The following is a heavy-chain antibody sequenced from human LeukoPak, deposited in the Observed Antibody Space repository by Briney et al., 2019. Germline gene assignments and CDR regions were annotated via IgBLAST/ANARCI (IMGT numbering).Heavy chain of an antibody. J-gene: IGHJ4*02. V-gene: IGHV1-2*02. Sequence: ASVKVSCKASGYTFTGYYMHWVRQAPGQGLEWMGWINPNSGGTNYAQKFQGRVTMTRDTSISTAYMELSRLRSDDTAVYYCARDLRSEHYDILTGPAYWGQGTLVTVSS. CDR2: INPNSGGT. CDR3: ARDLRSEHYDILTGPAY. D-gene: IGHD3-9*01. CDR1: GYTFTGYY.